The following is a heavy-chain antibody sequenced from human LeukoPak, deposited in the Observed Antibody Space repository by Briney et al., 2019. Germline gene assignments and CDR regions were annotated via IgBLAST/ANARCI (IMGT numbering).Heavy chain of an antibody. Sequence: SETLSLTCTVSGGSISSYYWSWIRQPPGKGLEWIGEINHSGSTNCNPSLKSRVTISVDTSKNQFSLKLSSVTAADTAVYYCARGGQTVWGSYRYYFDYWGQGTLVTVSS. CDR1: GGSISSYY. CDR2: INHSGST. CDR3: ARGGQTVWGSYRYYFDY. V-gene: IGHV4-34*01. D-gene: IGHD3-16*02. J-gene: IGHJ4*02.